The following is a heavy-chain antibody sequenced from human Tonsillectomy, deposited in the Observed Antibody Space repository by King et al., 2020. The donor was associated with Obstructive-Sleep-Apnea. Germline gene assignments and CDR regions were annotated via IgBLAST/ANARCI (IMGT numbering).Heavy chain of an antibody. CDR1: GYSFTSYW. D-gene: IGHD5-24*01. V-gene: IGHV5-51*01. J-gene: IGHJ6*02. CDR2: IYPGDSDT. CDR3: ARLEKGGTEMAPWYYYYGMDV. Sequence: VQLVQSGAEVKKPGESLKISCKGSGYSFTSYWIGWVRQMPGKGLEWMGIIYPGDSDTRYSPSFQGQVTISADKSISTAYLQWSSLKASDTAMYYCARLEKGGTEMAPWYYYYGMDVWGQGTTVTVSS.